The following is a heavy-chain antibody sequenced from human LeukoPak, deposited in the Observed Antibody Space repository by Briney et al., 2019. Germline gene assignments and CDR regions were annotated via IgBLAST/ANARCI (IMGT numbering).Heavy chain of an antibody. J-gene: IGHJ4*02. CDR2: IIPIFGTA. V-gene: IGHV1-69*05. CDR1: GGTFSSYA. D-gene: IGHD4-17*01. CDR3: ARDLDGDYGDYASDY. Sequence: ASVKVSCKASGGTFSSYAISWVRQAPGQGLEWMGGIIPIFGTANYAQKFQGRVTMTRDTSTSTVYMELSSLRSEDTAVYYCARDLDGDYGDYASDYWGQGTLVTVSS.